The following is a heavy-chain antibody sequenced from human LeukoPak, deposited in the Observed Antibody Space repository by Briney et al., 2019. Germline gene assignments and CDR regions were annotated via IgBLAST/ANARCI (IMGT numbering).Heavy chain of an antibody. CDR1: GFTFSNYN. CDR2: ISSRSSYI. J-gene: IGHJ6*03. D-gene: IGHD1-26*01. V-gene: IGHV3-21*01. CDR3: ARDPYSGNYGNYYYYYMDV. Sequence: GGSLRLSCAASGFTFSNYNMNWVRQAPGKGLEWVSSISSRSSYIYSADSVRGRFTISRDNAKDSLYLQMNSLGPEDTAVYYCARDPYSGNYGNYYYYYMDVWGKGTTVTISS.